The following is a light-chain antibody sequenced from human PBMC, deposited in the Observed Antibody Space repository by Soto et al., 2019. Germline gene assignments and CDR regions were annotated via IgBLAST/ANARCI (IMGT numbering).Light chain of an antibody. Sequence: EIVMPQSPATLSVSPGESATLSGRASQSVSSDLAWYPQKPGQAPRLLIYDASNRATGIPARFSGSGSGTDFTLTISSLEPEDFAVYYCQQRSNWPRTFGQGTKVDIK. CDR2: DAS. CDR3: QQRSNWPRT. CDR1: QSVSSD. J-gene: IGKJ1*01. V-gene: IGKV3-11*01.